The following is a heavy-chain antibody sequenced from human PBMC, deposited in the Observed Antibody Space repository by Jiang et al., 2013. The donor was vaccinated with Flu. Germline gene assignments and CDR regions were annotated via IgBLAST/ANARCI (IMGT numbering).Heavy chain of an antibody. CDR1: GFTFSSYG. D-gene: IGHD6-13*01. V-gene: IGHV3-23*01. J-gene: IGHJ3*01. Sequence: VQLLESGGGVVQPGRSLRLSCAASGFTFSSYGMHWVRQAPGKGLEWVAVGGSGDRTYYADSVKGRFTISRDNSKNTLDLQMDSLRVEDTAVYYCAKEHLSAGYSTSWYGFRDASDVWGQGT. CDR3: AKEHLSAGYSTSWYGFRDASDV. CDR2: GGSGDRT.